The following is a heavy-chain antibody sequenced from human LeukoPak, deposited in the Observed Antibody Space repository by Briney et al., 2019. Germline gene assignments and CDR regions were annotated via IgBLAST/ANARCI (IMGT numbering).Heavy chain of an antibody. CDR3: ARALGYCSGGSCPLDY. D-gene: IGHD2-15*01. CDR2: IYYSGST. V-gene: IGHV4-59*08. J-gene: IGHJ4*02. CDR1: GGSISSYY. Sequence: PSETLSLTCTVSGGSISSYYWSWIRQPPGKGLEWIGYIYYSGSTNYNPSLKSRVTISVDTSKNQFSLKLSSVTAADTAVYYCARALGYCSGGSCPLDYWGQGTLVTVSS.